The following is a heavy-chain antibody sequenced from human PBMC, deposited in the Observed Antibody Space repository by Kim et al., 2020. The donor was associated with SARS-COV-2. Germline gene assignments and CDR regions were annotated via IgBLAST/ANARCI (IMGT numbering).Heavy chain of an antibody. CDR1: GFMFSSYT. CDR3: VRGAVGYFDY. V-gene: IGHV3-64D*09. D-gene: IGHD3-16*01. J-gene: IGHJ4*02. Sequence: GGSLRLSCSASGFMFSSYTMRWVRQAPGKGLEYLSAINFNGGSTNYADSIQVRFTISRDNSKNMLYLQLRSLTPEDTAVYYCVRGAVGYFDYWGQGTLVT. CDR2: INFNGGST.